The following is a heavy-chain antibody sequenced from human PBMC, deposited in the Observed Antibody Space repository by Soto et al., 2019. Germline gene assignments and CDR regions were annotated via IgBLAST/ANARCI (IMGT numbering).Heavy chain of an antibody. Sequence: GGSLRLSCAASGLTFSSYEMNWVRQAPGKGLEWVSYISSSGSTIYYADSVKGRFTISRDNAKNSLYLQMNSLRAEDTAVYYCATPPWGLRLVPHYGMDVWGKGTTVTVSS. V-gene: IGHV3-48*03. CDR2: ISSSGSTI. CDR3: ATPPWGLRLVPHYGMDV. CDR1: GLTFSSYE. J-gene: IGHJ6*04. D-gene: IGHD3-16*01.